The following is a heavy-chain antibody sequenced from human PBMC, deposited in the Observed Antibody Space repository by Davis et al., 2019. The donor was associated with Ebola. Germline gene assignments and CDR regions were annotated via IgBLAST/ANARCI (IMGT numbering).Heavy chain of an antibody. D-gene: IGHD2-21*01. CDR3: ARERTSCGGDCLDY. V-gene: IGHV3-48*03. J-gene: IGHJ4*02. Sequence: PGGSLRLSCAASEFTFSSYEMNWVRQAPGKGLEWVSYIDSSASTTYYADSVKGRFTISRDNAKNSLFLQMNSLTAEDTALYYCARERTSCGGDCLDYWDQGTLVTVSS. CDR2: IDSSASTT. CDR1: EFTFSSYE.